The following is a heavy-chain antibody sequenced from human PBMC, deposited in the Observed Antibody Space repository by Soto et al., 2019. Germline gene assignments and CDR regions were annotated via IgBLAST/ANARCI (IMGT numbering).Heavy chain of an antibody. Sequence: GESLKISCKGSGYSFTSYWISWVRQMPGKGLEWMGRIDPSDSYTNYSPSFQGHVTISADKSISTAYLQWSSLKASDTAMYYCAREYSGSYYYYYGKDVWGQGTTVTVSS. CDR1: GYSFTSYW. CDR2: IDPSDSYT. D-gene: IGHD1-26*01. V-gene: IGHV5-10-1*01. CDR3: AREYSGSYYYYYGKDV. J-gene: IGHJ6*02.